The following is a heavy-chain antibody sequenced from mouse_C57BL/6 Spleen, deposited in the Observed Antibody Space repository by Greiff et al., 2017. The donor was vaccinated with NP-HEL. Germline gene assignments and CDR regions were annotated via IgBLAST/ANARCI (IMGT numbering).Heavy chain of an antibody. CDR2: ISSGGDYI. Sequence: EVQRVESGEGLVKPGGSLKLSCAASGFTFSSYAMSWVRQTPEKRLEWVAYISSGGDYIYYADTVKGRFTISRDNARNTLYLQMSSLKSEDTAMYYCTRDHSGYGFAYWGQGTLVTVSA. D-gene: IGHD3-2*02. V-gene: IGHV5-9-1*02. CDR3: TRDHSGYGFAY. CDR1: GFTFSSYA. J-gene: IGHJ3*01.